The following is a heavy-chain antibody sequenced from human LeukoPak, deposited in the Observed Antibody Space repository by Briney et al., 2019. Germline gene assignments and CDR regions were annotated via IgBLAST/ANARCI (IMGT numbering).Heavy chain of an antibody. Sequence: GGSLRLSCAASGFTVSSNYMSWVRQAPGKGLEWVSVIYSGGSTYYADSVKGRFTISRDNSKNTLYLQMNSLRAEDTAVYYCAKAVNFDWLPNDYWGQGTLVTVSS. V-gene: IGHV3-66*01. CDR1: GFTVSSNY. J-gene: IGHJ4*02. CDR3: AKAVNFDWLPNDY. CDR2: IYSGGST. D-gene: IGHD3-9*01.